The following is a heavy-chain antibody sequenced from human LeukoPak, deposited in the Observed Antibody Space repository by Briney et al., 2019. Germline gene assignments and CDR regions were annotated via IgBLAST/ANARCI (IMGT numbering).Heavy chain of an antibody. CDR1: GFTVSTNY. CDR3: ARVGDHYHWYLDV. V-gene: IGHV3-53*01. Sequence: GGPLGLSCAASGFTVSTNYMNWVRQAPGRGLEWVSILYSGESAYYADSVKGRFTVSRDSSKNTLFLQMNALRAEDTAVYYCARVGDHYHWYLDVWGRGTLVTVSS. CDR2: LYSGESA. J-gene: IGHJ2*01. D-gene: IGHD3-10*01.